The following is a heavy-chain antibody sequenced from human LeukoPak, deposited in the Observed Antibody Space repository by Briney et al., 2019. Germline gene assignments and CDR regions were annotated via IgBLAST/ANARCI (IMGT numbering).Heavy chain of an antibody. CDR2: ISKSSNYM. CDR1: GFTFSSYT. CDR3: AKWGTMVRGVIKGYYYYMDV. J-gene: IGHJ6*03. Sequence: PGGSLRLSCAASGFTFSSYTMNWVRQAPGKGLEWVSSISKSSNYMYYADSVKGRFTISRDNAKNSVYLQMNSLRAEDTAVYYCAKWGTMVRGVIKGYYYYMDVWGKGTTVTVSS. V-gene: IGHV3-21*01. D-gene: IGHD3-10*01.